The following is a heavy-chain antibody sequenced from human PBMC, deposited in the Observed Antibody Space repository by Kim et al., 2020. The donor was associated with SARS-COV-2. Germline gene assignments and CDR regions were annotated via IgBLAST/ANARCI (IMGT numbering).Heavy chain of an antibody. CDR1: GFTFSSYS. Sequence: GGSLRLSCAASGFTFSSYSMNWVRQAPGKGLEWVSSISSSSSYIYYADSVKGRFTISRDNAKNSLYLQMNSLRAEDTAVYYCARDGYSGYPNDAFDIWGQGTMVTVSS. CDR2: ISSSSSYI. J-gene: IGHJ3*02. D-gene: IGHD5-12*01. CDR3: ARDGYSGYPNDAFDI. V-gene: IGHV3-21*01.